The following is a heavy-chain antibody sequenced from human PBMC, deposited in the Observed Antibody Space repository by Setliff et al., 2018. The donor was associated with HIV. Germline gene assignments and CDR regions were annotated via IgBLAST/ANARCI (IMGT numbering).Heavy chain of an antibody. Sequence: PSETLSLTCAVSGGSISSDNWGTWVRQPPGKGLEWIGEIYHSEYTNYNASLKSRVSMSVDKSKNQFSLKLTSVTAADTAVYYCARAPNGVTNAFDIWGQGTMVTVSS. CDR1: GGSISSDNW. CDR2: IYHSEYT. J-gene: IGHJ3*02. CDR3: ARAPNGVTNAFDI. D-gene: IGHD2-8*01. V-gene: IGHV4-4*02.